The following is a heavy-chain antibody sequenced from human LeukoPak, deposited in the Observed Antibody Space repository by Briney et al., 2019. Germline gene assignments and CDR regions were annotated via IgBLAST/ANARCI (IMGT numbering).Heavy chain of an antibody. V-gene: IGHV4-34*01. J-gene: IGHJ3*02. Sequence: SETLSLTCAVYGGSFSGYYWSWIRQPPGKGLEWIGEINHSGSTNYNPSLKSRATISVDTSKNQLSLKLSSVTAADTAVYYCARRIDAFDIWGQGTMVTVSS. CDR3: ARRIDAFDI. CDR2: INHSGST. CDR1: GGSFSGYY.